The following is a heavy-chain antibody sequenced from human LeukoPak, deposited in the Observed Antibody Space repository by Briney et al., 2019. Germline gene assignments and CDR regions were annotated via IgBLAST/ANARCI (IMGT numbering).Heavy chain of an antibody. CDR2: IIPIFGTP. Sequence: SLKVSCKASGASFSSYDISWVRQAPGQGLEWMGRIIPIFGTPNYAQRFQGRVTITADTVSSTAYMEVNNLTSEDTAVYFCAKQGALRQDYYMDVWGNGTTVTVSS. CDR1: GASFSSYD. J-gene: IGHJ6*03. V-gene: IGHV1-69*06. CDR3: AKQGALRQDYYMDV.